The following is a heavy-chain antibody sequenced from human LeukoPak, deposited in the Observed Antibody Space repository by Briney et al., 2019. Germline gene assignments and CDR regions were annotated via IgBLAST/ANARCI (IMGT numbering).Heavy chain of an antibody. D-gene: IGHD3-22*01. J-gene: IGHJ4*02. V-gene: IGHV3-21*01. CDR3: ARYYDSSGYYYEGFDY. CDR1: RFTFSTYR. CDR2: ISSSSSYI. Sequence: PGGSLRLSCAASRFTFSTYRMNWVRQAPEKGLEWVSSISSSSSYIDYADSVKGRFTISRDNAKNSLYLQMNSLRAEDTAVYYCARYYDSSGYYYEGFDYWGQGTLVTVSS.